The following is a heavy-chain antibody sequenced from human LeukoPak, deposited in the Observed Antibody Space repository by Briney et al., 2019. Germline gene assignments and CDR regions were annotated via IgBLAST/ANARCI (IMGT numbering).Heavy chain of an antibody. J-gene: IGHJ6*03. V-gene: IGHV4-39*01. CDR1: GGSLSSPNYY. Sequence: SETLSLTCTVSGGSLSSPNYYWAWIRQPPGKGLEWIGNIYYSGSTYYNPSLKSRVTISVDTSKNQFSLKLSSVTAADTAVYYCARGLHALYSGMFYYYYYYMDVWGKGTTVTVSS. D-gene: IGHD5-12*01. CDR3: ARGLHALYSGMFYYYYYYMDV. CDR2: IYYSGST.